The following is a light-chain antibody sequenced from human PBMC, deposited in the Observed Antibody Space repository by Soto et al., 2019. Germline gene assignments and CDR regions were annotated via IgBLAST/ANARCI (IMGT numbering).Light chain of an antibody. CDR3: HQYNNWPPLN. V-gene: IGKV3D-15*01. Sequence: EIVMTQSPATLSVSAGERVTLSCRASQSVSSNLAWYQQKPGQAPRLLIYGASTQATGIPARFSGSGSGTDFTLTISSQQSEDFAVYYCHQYNNWPPLNFGGGTKVEIK. J-gene: IGKJ4*01. CDR1: QSVSSN. CDR2: GAS.